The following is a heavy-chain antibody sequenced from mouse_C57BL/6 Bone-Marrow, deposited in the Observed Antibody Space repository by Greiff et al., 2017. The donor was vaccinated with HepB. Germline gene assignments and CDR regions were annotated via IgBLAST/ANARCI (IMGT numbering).Heavy chain of an antibody. D-gene: IGHD1-1*01. Sequence: QVQLQQSGAELARPGASVKLSCKASGYTFTSYGISWVKQRTGQGLEWIGEIYPRSGNTYYNEKFKGKATLTADKSSSTAYMELRSLTSEDSAVYYCAGCPLIYYYGYFDYWGQGTTLTVSS. J-gene: IGHJ2*01. CDR1: GYTFTSYG. V-gene: IGHV1-81*01. CDR3: AGCPLIYYYGYFDY. CDR2: IYPRSGNT.